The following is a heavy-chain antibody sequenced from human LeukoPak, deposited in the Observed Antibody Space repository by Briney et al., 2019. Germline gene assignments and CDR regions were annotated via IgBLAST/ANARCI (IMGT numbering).Heavy chain of an antibody. CDR2: ITASGSIT. CDR1: GFSYITYA. Sequence: PGGSLRLSCAASGFSYITYAMSWVRRAPGKGLEWVAAITASGSITYHADSVKGRFTVSRDNPKKTMYLQMDSPRVADTAVYYCAKGTGSHYFYYYMDVWGKGTTVSVS. V-gene: IGHV3-23*01. CDR3: AKGTGSHYFYYYMDV. J-gene: IGHJ6*03. D-gene: IGHD6-19*01.